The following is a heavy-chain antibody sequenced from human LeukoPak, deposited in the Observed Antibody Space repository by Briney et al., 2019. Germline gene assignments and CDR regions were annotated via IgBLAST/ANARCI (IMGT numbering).Heavy chain of an antibody. CDR1: GGSISGYF. J-gene: IGHJ1*01. CDR2: IHGSGST. D-gene: IGHD2-8*01. Sequence: PSETLSLTCAVYGGSISGYFWSWVRQPVGEGLEWMGRIHGSGSTNFNPSLNSRVTLSLDMSKNQIYLKLSSVTAADTAVYYCARGAVTNDFQHWGQGTLVTVSS. V-gene: IGHV4-59*10. CDR3: ARGAVTNDFQH.